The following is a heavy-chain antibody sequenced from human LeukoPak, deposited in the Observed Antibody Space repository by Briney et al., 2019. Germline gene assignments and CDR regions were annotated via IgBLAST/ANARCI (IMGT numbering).Heavy chain of an antibody. V-gene: IGHV3-64*01. Sequence: GGSLRLSCAASGFTFSSYAMHWVRQAPGKGLKYVSAVSSNGGSTYYANSVKGRFTISRDNSKNTLYLQMGSLRAEDMAVYYCARCGGDCSGHYYGMDVWGQGTTVTVSS. J-gene: IGHJ6*02. CDR2: VSSNGGST. CDR3: ARCGGDCSGHYYGMDV. D-gene: IGHD2-21*02. CDR1: GFTFSSYA.